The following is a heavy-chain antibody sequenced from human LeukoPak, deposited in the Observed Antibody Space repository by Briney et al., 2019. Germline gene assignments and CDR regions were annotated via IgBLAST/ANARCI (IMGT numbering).Heavy chain of an antibody. Sequence: GGSLRLSCTASGFTFSSYEMNWVRQAPGKGLEWGSYISSSGRTTYYADSVKGRFTISRDSAKNSLYLQMNSLRAEDTALYYCAKDIGSHIVVVTALDYWGQGTLVTVSS. D-gene: IGHD2-21*02. CDR3: AKDIGSHIVVVTALDY. CDR2: ISSSGRTT. CDR1: GFTFSSYE. J-gene: IGHJ4*02. V-gene: IGHV3-48*03.